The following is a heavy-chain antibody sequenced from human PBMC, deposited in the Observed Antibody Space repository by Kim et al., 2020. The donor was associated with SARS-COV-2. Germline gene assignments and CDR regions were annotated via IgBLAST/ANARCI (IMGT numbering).Heavy chain of an antibody. V-gene: IGHV3-23*01. CDR2: INGNGDYT. J-gene: IGHJ2*01. D-gene: IGHD1-26*01. CDR1: GFTFSTFA. Sequence: GGSLRLSCAASGFTFSTFAMNWVRQTPGKGLEWVSLINGNGDYTYYADSVKGRFTISRDNFKNTLYVQMNSLRDEDTAIYYCARRGLPATSWYFDLWGRGTLVTVSS. CDR3: ARRGLPATSWYFDL.